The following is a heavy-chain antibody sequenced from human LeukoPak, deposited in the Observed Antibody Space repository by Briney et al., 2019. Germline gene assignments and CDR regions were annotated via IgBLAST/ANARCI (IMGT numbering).Heavy chain of an antibody. V-gene: IGHV4-34*01. Sequence: SETLSLTCAVYGGSFSGYYWSWIRQPPGKGLEWIGEIYHSGTTNYNPSLKSRVTISIDKSKNHFSLKLSSVTAADTAVYYCARAYSPSVWGQGTLVTVSS. CDR2: IYHSGTT. CDR3: ARAYSPSV. J-gene: IGHJ4*02. CDR1: GGSFSGYY. D-gene: IGHD5-18*01.